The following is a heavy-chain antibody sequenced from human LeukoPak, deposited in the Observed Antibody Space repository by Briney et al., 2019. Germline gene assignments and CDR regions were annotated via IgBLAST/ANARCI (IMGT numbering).Heavy chain of an antibody. CDR2: INSAGNTT. V-gene: IGHV3-74*01. D-gene: IGHD2-15*01. Sequence: GGSLRLSCAASGLTFTRYWMHWVRQAPGKGLVWVSRINSAGNTTDYAESVKGGFSISRDNSKNTLYLQMNSLRAEDTAVYYCARGYCSGGSCYSGGPYLDYWGQGTLVTVSS. CDR3: ARGYCSGGSCYSGGPYLDY. J-gene: IGHJ4*02. CDR1: GLTFTRYW.